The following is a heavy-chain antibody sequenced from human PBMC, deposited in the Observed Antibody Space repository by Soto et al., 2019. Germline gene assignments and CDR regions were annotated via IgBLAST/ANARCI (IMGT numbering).Heavy chain of an antibody. CDR2: ISYDGSNK. V-gene: IGHV3-30-3*01. CDR3: ARGVRGVTPPKYYYYGMDV. Sequence: GGSLRLSCAASGFTFSSYAMHWVRQAPGKGLEWVAVISYDGSNKYYADSVKGRFTISRDNSKNTLYLQMNSLRAEDTAVYYCARGVRGVTPPKYYYYGMDVWGQGTTVTVSS. D-gene: IGHD3-10*01. J-gene: IGHJ6*02. CDR1: GFTFSSYA.